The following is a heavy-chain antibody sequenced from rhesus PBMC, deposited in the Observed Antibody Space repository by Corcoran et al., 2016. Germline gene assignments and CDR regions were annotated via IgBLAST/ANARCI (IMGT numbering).Heavy chain of an antibody. D-gene: IGHD3-3*01. CDR1: GDSISGYY. V-gene: IGHV4-165*02. J-gene: IGHJ4*01. Sequence: QVQLQESGPGLLKPSETLSLTCAVSGDSISGYYWNWIRQPPGKGREWIGYIGGSSVNTSTHPSLKSRVTFSTDTSKNQFALKLSSVTAADTAVYYCARFTGYYPNFDYWGQGVLVTVSS. CDR3: ARFTGYYPNFDY. CDR2: IGGSSVNT.